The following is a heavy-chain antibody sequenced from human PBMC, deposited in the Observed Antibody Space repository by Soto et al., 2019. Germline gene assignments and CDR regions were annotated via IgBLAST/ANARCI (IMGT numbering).Heavy chain of an antibody. CDR3: ARAPPVHGVWYSFAFDY. D-gene: IGHD6-19*01. Sequence: QVQLVQSGAEVKKPGASVKVSCKASGYTFTSYGISWVRQAPGQGLEWMGWISAYNGNTNYAQKLQGRVTMTTDTSTSTAYRELRSLRSDDTAVYYCARAPPVHGVWYSFAFDYWGQGTLVTVSS. V-gene: IGHV1-18*01. CDR2: ISAYNGNT. J-gene: IGHJ4*02. CDR1: GYTFTSYG.